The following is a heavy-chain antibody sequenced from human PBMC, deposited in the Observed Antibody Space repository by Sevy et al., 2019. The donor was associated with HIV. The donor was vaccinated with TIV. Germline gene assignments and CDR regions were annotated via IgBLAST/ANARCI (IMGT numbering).Heavy chain of an antibody. CDR3: ALERLSSNVAEYFQN. Sequence: GGSLRLSCAASGFPVSSNYMSWVRQAPGKGLEWVSVIYSDGSTYHADSVKGRFTISRDNSKNTLYLQMNSLRVEDTAVYYCALERLSSNVAEYFQNWGQGTLVTVSS. J-gene: IGHJ1*01. CDR1: GFPVSSNY. CDR2: IYSDGST. D-gene: IGHD1-1*01. V-gene: IGHV3-66*01.